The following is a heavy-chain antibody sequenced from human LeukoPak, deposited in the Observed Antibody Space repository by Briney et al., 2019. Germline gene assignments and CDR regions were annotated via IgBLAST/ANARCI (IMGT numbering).Heavy chain of an antibody. CDR3: ARGGYTAGAFDI. D-gene: IGHD3-16*02. Sequence: PSETLSLTCTVSGGSISSYHWSWLRQPAGKGLEWVGRIYTSGSTNYNPSLKSRVTMSVDTSKNQFSLEMSSVTAADTAVYYCARGGYTAGAFDIWGQGTMVTVSS. V-gene: IGHV4-4*07. CDR1: GGSISSYH. J-gene: IGHJ3*02. CDR2: IYTSGST.